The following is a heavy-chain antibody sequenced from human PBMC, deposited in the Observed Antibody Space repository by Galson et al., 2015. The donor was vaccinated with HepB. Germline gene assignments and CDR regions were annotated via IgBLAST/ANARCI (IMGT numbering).Heavy chain of an antibody. D-gene: IGHD3-10*01. V-gene: IGHV1-69*06. CDR1: GGTFSSYA. Sequence: SVKVSCKASGGTFSSYAISWVRQAPGQGLEWVGGIIPIFGTANYAQKFQGRVTITADKSTSTAYMELSSLRSEDTAVYYCATGKVLAYGSGPPQFDYWGQGSLVTASS. CDR2: IIPIFGTA. J-gene: IGHJ4*02. CDR3: ATGKVLAYGSGPPQFDY.